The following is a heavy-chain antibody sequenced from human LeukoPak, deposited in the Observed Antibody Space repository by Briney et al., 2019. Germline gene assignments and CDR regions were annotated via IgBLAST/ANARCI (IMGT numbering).Heavy chain of an antibody. Sequence: TPGGSLRLSCAASGFTFSSYEMNWIRQPPGKGLEWIGSIYYSGSTYYNPSLKSRVTISVDTSKNQFSLKLSSVTAADTAVYYCARHFDYRDAFDIWGQGTMVTVSS. CDR2: IYYSGST. V-gene: IGHV4-39*01. J-gene: IGHJ3*02. CDR1: GFTFSSYE. D-gene: IGHD3-9*01. CDR3: ARHFDYRDAFDI.